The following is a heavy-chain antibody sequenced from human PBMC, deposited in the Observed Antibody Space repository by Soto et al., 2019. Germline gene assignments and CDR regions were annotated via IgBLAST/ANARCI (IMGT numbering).Heavy chain of an antibody. Sequence: QVQLVESGGGVGQPGRSLRLSCVASGFSFSNFGMHWVRQAPGKGLEWVAVISYDGSKKYYADSVKGRFTISRDNSKNTRYLLMNSLRGEDTAVYYCAKDANDYGDYRLLFWFDYWGQGTLVTVSS. CDR2: ISYDGSKK. V-gene: IGHV3-30*18. CDR3: AKDANDYGDYRLLFWFDY. J-gene: IGHJ4*02. D-gene: IGHD4-17*01. CDR1: GFSFSNFG.